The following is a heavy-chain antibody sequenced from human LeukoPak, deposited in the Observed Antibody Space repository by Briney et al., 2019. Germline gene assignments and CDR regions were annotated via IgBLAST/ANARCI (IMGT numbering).Heavy chain of an antibody. J-gene: IGHJ5*02. Sequence: SVKVSCKASRGTFSSYAISWVRQAPGQGLEWMGGIIPIFGTANYAQKFQGRVTITADESTSTAYMELSSLRSEDTAVYYCARGGSMSYYDSNRKNWFDPWGQGTLVTVSS. V-gene: IGHV1-69*13. CDR3: ARGGSMSYYDSNRKNWFDP. D-gene: IGHD3-22*01. CDR1: RGTFSSYA. CDR2: IIPIFGTA.